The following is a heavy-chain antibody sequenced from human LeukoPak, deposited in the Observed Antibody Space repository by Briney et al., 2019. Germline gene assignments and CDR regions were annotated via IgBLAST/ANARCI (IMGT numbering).Heavy chain of an antibody. D-gene: IGHD6-13*01. CDR1: GFTFSSYA. CDR3: ATTSIAAAVPGCFDY. J-gene: IGHJ4*02. Sequence: GGSLRLSCAASGFTFSSYAMTWVRQAAGKGLEWVSAISGSGGTTYFADSVKGRFTISRDNAKNSLYLQMNSLRAEDTAVYYCATTSIAAAVPGCFDYWGQGTLVTVFS. V-gene: IGHV3-23*01. CDR2: ISGSGGTT.